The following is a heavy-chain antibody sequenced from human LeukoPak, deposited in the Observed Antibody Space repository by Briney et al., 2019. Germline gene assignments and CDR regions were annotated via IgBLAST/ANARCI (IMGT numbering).Heavy chain of an antibody. CDR2: IYYSGST. CDR1: GGSISSGDYY. Sequence: SQTLSLTCTVSGGSISSGDYYWSWIRQPPGKGLEWIGYIYYSGSTYYNPSLKSRVTISVDTSKNQFSLKLSSVTAADTAVYYCARQWGFGTYNWFDPWGQGTLVTVSS. D-gene: IGHD3-10*01. J-gene: IGHJ5*02. CDR3: ARQWGFGTYNWFDP. V-gene: IGHV4-30-4*01.